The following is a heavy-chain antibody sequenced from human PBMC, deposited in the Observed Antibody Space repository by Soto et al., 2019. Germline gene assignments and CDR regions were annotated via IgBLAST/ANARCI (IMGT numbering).Heavy chain of an antibody. CDR2: ISTSSSYT. CDR1: GFTFSDHY. J-gene: IGHJ4*02. V-gene: IGHV3-11*05. Sequence: QVQLVESGGGLVKPGGSLRLSCVASGFTFSDHYMTWIRQAPGKGLEWLSYISTSSSYTNYADSVKGQFTISRDNAMNSLYRQMNSLRAEDTAVYYCARLRLTGYFDYWGQGTLVTVSS. CDR3: ARLRLTGYFDY.